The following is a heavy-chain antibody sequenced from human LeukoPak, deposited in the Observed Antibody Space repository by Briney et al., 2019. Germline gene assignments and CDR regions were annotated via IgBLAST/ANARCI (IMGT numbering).Heavy chain of an antibody. J-gene: IGHJ4*02. V-gene: IGHV3-30*18. CDR3: AKDKDSSGWYTFPFDY. CDR1: GFTFSSYG. Sequence: GGSLRLSCAASGFTFSSYGMHWVRQAPGKGLGWVAVISYDGSNKYYADSVKGRFTISRDNSKNTLYLQMNSLRAEDTAVYYCAKDKDSSGWYTFPFDYWGQGTLVTVSS. CDR2: ISYDGSNK. D-gene: IGHD6-19*01.